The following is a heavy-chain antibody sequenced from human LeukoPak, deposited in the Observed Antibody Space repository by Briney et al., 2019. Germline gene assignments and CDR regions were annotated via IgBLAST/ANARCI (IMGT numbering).Heavy chain of an antibody. CDR2: IYYSGRT. CDR3: ARVGITIFGVVPNWFDP. Sequence: SETLSLTCTVSGGSISSSSYDWGWIRQPRGKGLEWIGSIYYSGRTYYHPPLQSRVTISVHTSKNQFSLKLTSVTAADTAVYYCARVGITIFGVVPNWFDPWGQGTLVTVSS. CDR1: GGSISSSSYD. D-gene: IGHD3-3*01. V-gene: IGHV4-39*01. J-gene: IGHJ5*02.